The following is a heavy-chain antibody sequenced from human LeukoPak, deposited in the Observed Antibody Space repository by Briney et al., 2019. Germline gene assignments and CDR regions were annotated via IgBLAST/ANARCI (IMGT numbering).Heavy chain of an antibody. CDR2: ISAYNGNT. CDR3: ARESNREYSSSWYYYYYYLDV. J-gene: IGHJ6*03. D-gene: IGHD6-13*01. CDR1: GYTFTCYG. Sequence: ASVKVSFKASGYTFTCYGITWVRQPPGQGLEWMGCISAYNGNTNYAQKLQGRVTMTTVTSTSTDYKELRSLRTDDPAVYYCARESNREYSSSWYYYYYYLDVWGKGTTVTVSS. V-gene: IGHV1-18*01.